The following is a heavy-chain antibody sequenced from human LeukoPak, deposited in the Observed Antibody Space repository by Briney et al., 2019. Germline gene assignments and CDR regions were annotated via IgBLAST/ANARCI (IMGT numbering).Heavy chain of an antibody. CDR1: GYSISSGYY. V-gene: IGHV4-38-2*02. CDR2: IYHSGTT. CDR3: ARSRGSEYSGSYILGY. Sequence: KPSETLSLTCTVSGYSISSGYYWGWIRQPPGKGLEWIGSIYHSGTTYYNPSLKSRVTISVDTSKNQFSLKLSSVTAADTAVYYCARSRGSEYSGSYILGYWGQGTLVTVSS. D-gene: IGHD1-26*01. J-gene: IGHJ4*02.